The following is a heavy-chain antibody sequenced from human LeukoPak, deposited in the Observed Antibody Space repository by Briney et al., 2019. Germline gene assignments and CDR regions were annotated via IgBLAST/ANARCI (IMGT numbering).Heavy chain of an antibody. Sequence: GVSLRLSCAVSGFTFASHAMTWVRQAQGKGLERVSAIDISGDDTYYADSAKGRFIISRDNSKNTLFLHMNSLRVEDTAVYYCAKEIRPNDYWGQGTLVTVSS. V-gene: IGHV3-23*01. D-gene: IGHD3-10*01. CDR3: AKEIRPNDY. CDR1: GFTFASHA. J-gene: IGHJ4*02. CDR2: IDISGDDT.